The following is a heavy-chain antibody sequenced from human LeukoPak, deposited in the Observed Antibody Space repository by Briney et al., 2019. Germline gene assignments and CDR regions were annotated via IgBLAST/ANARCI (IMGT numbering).Heavy chain of an antibody. Sequence: GGSLRLSCAASGFTFSSYAMSWVRQAPGKGLEWVSAISGSGGSTYYADSVKGRFTISRDNSKNTLYLQMNSLRAEDTAVYYCAKDRGLITMVRGAPGYGTDVWGQGTTVTVYS. CDR3: AKDRGLITMVRGAPGYGTDV. D-gene: IGHD3-10*01. J-gene: IGHJ6*02. V-gene: IGHV3-23*01. CDR1: GFTFSSYA. CDR2: ISGSGGST.